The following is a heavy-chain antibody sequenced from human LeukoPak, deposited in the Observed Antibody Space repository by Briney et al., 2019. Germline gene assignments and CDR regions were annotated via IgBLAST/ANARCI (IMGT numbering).Heavy chain of an antibody. D-gene: IGHD3-10*01. CDR3: ATSRVGSYYGSGISQDAFDI. CDR2: FDPEDGET. J-gene: IGHJ3*02. CDR1: GYTLTELS. V-gene: IGHV1-24*01. Sequence: GASVNVSCKVSGYTLTELSMHWVRQAPGKGLEWMGGFDPEDGETIYAQKFQGRVTMTEDTSTDTAYMELSSLRSEDTAVYYCATSRVGSYYGSGISQDAFDIWGQGTMVTVSS.